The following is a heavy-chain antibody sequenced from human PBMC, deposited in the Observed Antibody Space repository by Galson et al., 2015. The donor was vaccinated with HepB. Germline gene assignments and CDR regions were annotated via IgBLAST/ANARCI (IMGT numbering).Heavy chain of an antibody. CDR3: SADLEMSSGCSNDY. Sequence: SLRLSCAASGFTFSDAWMSWVRQAPGKGLEWIGRFRRRAGGGTADYAAPLNGRFTILRDDSKNSVYLQMDNLKTEDTAVYYCSADLEMSSGCSNDYWGQGTLVTVSS. V-gene: IGHV3-15*01. D-gene: IGHD3-22*01. CDR1: GFTFSDAW. CDR2: FRRRAGGGTA. J-gene: IGHJ4*02.